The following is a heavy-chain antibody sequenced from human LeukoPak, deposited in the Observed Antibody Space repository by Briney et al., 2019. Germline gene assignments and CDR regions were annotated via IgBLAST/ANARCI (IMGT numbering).Heavy chain of an antibody. CDR3: AITPRRIEVAHTVFDP. D-gene: IGHD6-19*01. Sequence: QTGGSLRLSCAASGFTFSSYGMSWVRQAPGKGLEWVSAISGSGGSTYYADSVKGRFTISRDNSKNTLYLQMNSLRAEDTAVYYCAITPRRIEVAHTVFDPWGQGTLVTVSS. CDR2: ISGSGGST. CDR1: GFTFSSYG. J-gene: IGHJ5*02. V-gene: IGHV3-23*01.